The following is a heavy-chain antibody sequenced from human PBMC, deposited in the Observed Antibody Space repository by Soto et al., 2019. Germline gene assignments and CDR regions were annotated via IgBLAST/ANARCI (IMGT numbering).Heavy chain of an antibody. J-gene: IGHJ4*02. V-gene: IGHV4-31*03. CDR1: GGSISSGGSY. Sequence: SETLSLTCTVSGGSISSGGSYWTWIRHHPGKGLEWIGYIYYSGSTYYNPSLKSRVSISVDTSKNQFSLKLSSVTAADTAVYYCAREIPVAATYFDYWGQGTLVTVSS. D-gene: IGHD2-15*01. CDR2: IYYSGST. CDR3: AREIPVAATYFDY.